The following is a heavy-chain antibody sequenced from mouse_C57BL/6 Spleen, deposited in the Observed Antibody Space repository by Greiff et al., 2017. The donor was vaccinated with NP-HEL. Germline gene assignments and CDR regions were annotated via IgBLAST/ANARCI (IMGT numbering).Heavy chain of an antibody. D-gene: IGHD3-2*02. J-gene: IGHJ4*01. CDR2: IDPEDGET. CDR3: ARSVTAQAAYYYAMDY. CDR1: GFNIKDYY. V-gene: IGHV14-2*01. Sequence: VQLQQSGAELVKPGASVKLSCTASGFNIKDYYMHWVKQRTEQGLEWIGRIDPEDGETKYAPKFQGKATITADTSSNTAYLQLSSLTSDDTAVYYCARSVTAQAAYYYAMDYWGQGTSVTVSS.